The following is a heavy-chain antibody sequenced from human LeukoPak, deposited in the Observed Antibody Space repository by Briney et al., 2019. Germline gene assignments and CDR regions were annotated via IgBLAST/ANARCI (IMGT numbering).Heavy chain of an antibody. CDR3: AKVGLRVPRDYYYYMDV. D-gene: IGHD3-10*01. Sequence: GGSLRLSCAASAFSLNAYNMNWVRQAPGKGLEWVSSISYTGTYIYYADSVKGRFTISRDNSKNTLYLQMNSLRAEDTAVYYCAKVGLRVPRDYYYYMDVWGKGTTVTVSS. CDR1: AFSLNAYN. V-gene: IGHV3-21*01. CDR2: ISYTGTYI. J-gene: IGHJ6*03.